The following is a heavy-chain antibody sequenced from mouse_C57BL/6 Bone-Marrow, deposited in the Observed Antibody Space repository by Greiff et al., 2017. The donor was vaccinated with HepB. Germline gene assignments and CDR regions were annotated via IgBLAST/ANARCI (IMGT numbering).Heavy chain of an antibody. V-gene: IGHV2-2*01. Sequence: QVQLKESGPGLVQPSQSLSITCTVSGFSFTSYGVHWVRQSPGKGLEWLGVIWSGGSTDYNAAFISRLSISKDNSTSQVFFKMNSLQADDTAIYYCARNMITTDYYAMDYWGQGTSVTVSS. D-gene: IGHD2-4*01. CDR1: GFSFTSYG. CDR2: IWSGGST. CDR3: ARNMITTDYYAMDY. J-gene: IGHJ4*01.